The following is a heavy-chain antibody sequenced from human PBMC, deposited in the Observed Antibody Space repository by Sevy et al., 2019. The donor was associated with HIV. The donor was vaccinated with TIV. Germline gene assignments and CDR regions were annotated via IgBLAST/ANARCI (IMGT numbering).Heavy chain of an antibody. CDR2: IRFDGTIQ. CDR3: AKVLHIVVVPAAIDYYYGMDV. D-gene: IGHD2-2*01. CDR1: GFTFSTYG. J-gene: IGHJ6*02. V-gene: IGHV3-30*02. Sequence: GGSLRLSCAASGFTFSTYGMHWVRQAPGKGLEWVAFIRFDGTIQYYTDSVKGRLTISRDNSKNTLYLQMNSLRAEDTAVYFCAKVLHIVVVPAAIDYYYGMDVWGRGTTVTVSS.